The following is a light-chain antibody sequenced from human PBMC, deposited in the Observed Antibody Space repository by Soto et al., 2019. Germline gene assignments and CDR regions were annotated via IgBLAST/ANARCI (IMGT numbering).Light chain of an antibody. CDR1: PDIISW. V-gene: IGKV1-12*01. CDR2: AAS. Sequence: DIQMTQSPSSLAASVGDTVTISCRASPDIISWLAWYQQKPGKAPKLLIYAASSLQSGVPSMFSGSGSGTDFTLTISSLQPEDCATYYCQQANTFPITFGQGTRLEIK. CDR3: QQANTFPIT. J-gene: IGKJ5*01.